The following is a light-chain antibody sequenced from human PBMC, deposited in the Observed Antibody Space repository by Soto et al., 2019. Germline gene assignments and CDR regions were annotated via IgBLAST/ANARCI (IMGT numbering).Light chain of an antibody. CDR1: SSDVGGYNY. V-gene: IGLV2-14*01. J-gene: IGLJ1*01. CDR2: DVR. CDR3: NSYTSSSTYV. Sequence: QSALTQPASVSGSPGQSITISCTGTSSDVGGYNYVSWFQQHPGKAPKLMIYDVRNRPSGISNRFSGSKSGNTASPTISGLQAEDEADYYCNSYTSSSTYVFGTGTKLTVL.